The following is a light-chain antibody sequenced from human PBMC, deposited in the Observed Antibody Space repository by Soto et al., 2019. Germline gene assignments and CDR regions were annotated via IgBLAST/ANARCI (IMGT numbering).Light chain of an antibody. CDR3: QHDYNYPWT. CDR2: AAS. CDR1: QDIHNY. Sequence: AVLLTQSPSSFSASTGDRATITCRASQDIHNYLAWYQQVPGKAPKLLLYAASILQTGVPSRFSGSGSGTDFTLTIDGLQSEDFATYFCQHDYNYPWTFGQGTRVE. V-gene: IGKV1-8*01. J-gene: IGKJ1*01.